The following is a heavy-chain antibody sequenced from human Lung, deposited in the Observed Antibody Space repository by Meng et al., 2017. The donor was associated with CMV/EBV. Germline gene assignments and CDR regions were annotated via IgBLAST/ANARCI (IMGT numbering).Heavy chain of an antibody. CDR2: LTWDGATT. D-gene: IGHD3-16*01. V-gene: IGHV3-20*04. Sequence: GGSLTLXCIASGFSIDDFGMSWVRQVPGQGLEWVSGLTWDGATTGYSESVKGRFTISRDNAKNSLYLQMNSLRVEDTALYYCAREGRNWGDVVFGDGLDVWGHGNXVNGAS. CDR3: AREGRNWGDVVFGDGLDV. J-gene: IGHJ6*01. CDR1: GFSIDDFG.